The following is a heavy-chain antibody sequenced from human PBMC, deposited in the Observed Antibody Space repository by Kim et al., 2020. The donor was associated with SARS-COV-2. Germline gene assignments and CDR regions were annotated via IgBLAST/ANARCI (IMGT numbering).Heavy chain of an antibody. Sequence: KARLTISRDNAKNTLYLQMNSLRAGDTAVYYCARGAIVATRNYYYYYGMDVWGQGTTVTVSS. D-gene: IGHD5-12*01. CDR3: ARGAIVATRNYYYYYGMDV. J-gene: IGHJ6*02. V-gene: IGHV3-13*01.